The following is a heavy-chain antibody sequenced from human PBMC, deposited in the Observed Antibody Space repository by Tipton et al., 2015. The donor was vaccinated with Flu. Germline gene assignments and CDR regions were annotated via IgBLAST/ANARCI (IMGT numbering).Heavy chain of an antibody. J-gene: IGHJ3*02. CDR3: AKELGIAAAGRYTCDI. V-gene: IGHV3-9*01. Sequence: RSLRLSCAASGFNFDDYAMHWVRQAPGKGLEWVSDISGNSGNINYAESVKGRFTTSRDNSKNTLYLQMNSLRAEDTAVYYCAKELGIAAAGRYTCDIWGQGTMVTVSS. CDR2: ISGNSGNI. CDR1: GFNFDDYA. D-gene: IGHD6-13*01.